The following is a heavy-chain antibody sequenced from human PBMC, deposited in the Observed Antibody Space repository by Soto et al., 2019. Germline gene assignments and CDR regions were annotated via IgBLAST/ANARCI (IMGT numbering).Heavy chain of an antibody. Sequence: PVGSLSLSCESSGFTFSTYGMHWVRQAPGRGLEWVAVILTDASRKNYADSVKDRFTISRDNFEKTVFMEMNSLRVDDTATYYREKHRAQGDYGQFDSWGQGTLVTVSS. CDR2: ILTDASRK. CDR1: GFTFSTYG. V-gene: IGHV3-30*18. CDR3: EKHRAQGDYGQFDS. D-gene: IGHD4-17*01. J-gene: IGHJ4*02.